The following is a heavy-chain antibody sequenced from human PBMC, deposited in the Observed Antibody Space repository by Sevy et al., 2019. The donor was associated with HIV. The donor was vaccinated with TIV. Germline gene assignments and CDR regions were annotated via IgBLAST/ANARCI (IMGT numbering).Heavy chain of an antibody. CDR3: ARVFWTRLDY. J-gene: IGHJ4*02. CDR2: IYYSGST. Sequence: SETLSLTCSVSAGSISSSSSYWGWVRQPPGKGLEWIGTIYYSGSTYYNPSLKSRVTISVDTSKNQFSLRLSSVTAADTAVYYCARVFWTRLDYWGQGTLVTVSS. D-gene: IGHD3-3*01. V-gene: IGHV4-39*01. CDR1: AGSISSSSSY.